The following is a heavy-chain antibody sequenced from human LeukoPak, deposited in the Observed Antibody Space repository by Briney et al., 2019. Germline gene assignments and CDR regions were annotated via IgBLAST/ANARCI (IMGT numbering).Heavy chain of an antibody. J-gene: IGHJ3*02. Sequence: ASETLSLTCTVSGYSITSGHYWSWIRQPPGKGLEWIGYIYYSGSTNYNPSLKSRVTISVDTSKNQFSLKLSSVTAADTDVYYCARGLRSFFAFDIWGQGTMVTVSS. CDR3: ARGLRSFFAFDI. V-gene: IGHV4-59*11. CDR2: IYYSGST. CDR1: GYSITSGHY. D-gene: IGHD5/OR15-5a*01.